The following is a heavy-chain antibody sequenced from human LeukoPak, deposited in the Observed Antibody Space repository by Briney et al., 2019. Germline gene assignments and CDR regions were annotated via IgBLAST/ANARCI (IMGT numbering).Heavy chain of an antibody. CDR1: GYTFTTYA. CDR2: IIPLFSRR. V-gene: IGHV1-69*04. J-gene: IGHJ6*03. Sequence: GASVKVSCKASGYTFTTYAMNWVRQAPGQGLEWMGRIIPLFSRRDYAQKFQGRVTIGADNSTTTVYLELRSLTSDDTAVYYCAKDARGRYCSDDTCFNEPIDSHYYYYMDVWGKGTTVTVSS. CDR3: AKDARGRYCSDDTCFNEPIDSHYYYYMDV. D-gene: IGHD2-15*01.